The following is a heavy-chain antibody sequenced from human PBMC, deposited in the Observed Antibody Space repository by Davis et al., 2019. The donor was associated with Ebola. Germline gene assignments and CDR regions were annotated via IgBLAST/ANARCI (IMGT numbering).Heavy chain of an antibody. CDR1: GFTFSSYW. V-gene: IGHV3-7*03. CDR3: ARYHGDSLSTILYYYYGMDV. J-gene: IGHJ6*02. Sequence: GESLKISCAASGFTFSSYWMSWVRQAPGKGLEWVANIKQDGSEKYYVDSVKGRFTISRDNAKNSLYLQMNSLRAEDTAVYYCARYHGDSLSTILYYYYGMDVWGQGTTVTVSS. D-gene: IGHD4-17*01. CDR2: IKQDGSEK.